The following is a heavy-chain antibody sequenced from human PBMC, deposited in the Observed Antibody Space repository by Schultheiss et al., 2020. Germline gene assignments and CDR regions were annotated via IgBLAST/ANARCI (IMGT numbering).Heavy chain of an antibody. CDR1: GGSISSYY. V-gene: IGHV4-59*01. D-gene: IGHD3-10*01. CDR3: ARVLRRSLWFWELSRARYWFDP. Sequence: SETLSLTCTVSGGSISSYYWSWIRQPPGKGLEWIGYIYYSGSTNYNPSLKSRVTISVDTSKNQFSLKLSSVTAADTAVYYCARVLRRSLWFWELSRARYWFDPWGQGTLVTVSS. CDR2: IYYSGST. J-gene: IGHJ5*02.